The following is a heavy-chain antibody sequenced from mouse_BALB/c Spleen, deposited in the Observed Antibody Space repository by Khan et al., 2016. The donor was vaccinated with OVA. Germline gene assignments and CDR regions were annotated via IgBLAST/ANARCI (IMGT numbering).Heavy chain of an antibody. J-gene: IGHJ4*01. D-gene: IGHD2-3*01. CDR3: ARGMGLLRGAMDC. CDR2: INPYNDDT. V-gene: IGHV1S136*01. CDR1: GYTFTTYV. Sequence: VRLQQSGPELVKPGASVKMSCKASGYTFTTYVIHWVKQKPGQGLEWFGYINPYNDDTKYNEKFKDKATLTSDKSSTTAYMEFSSLTSEDSAVYYCARGMGLLRGAMDCWGQGTSVTVSS.